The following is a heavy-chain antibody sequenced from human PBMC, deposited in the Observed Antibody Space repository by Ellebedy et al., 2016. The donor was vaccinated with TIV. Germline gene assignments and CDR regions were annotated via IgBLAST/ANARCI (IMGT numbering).Heavy chain of an antibody. CDR1: GGSFSDYY. CDR2: INRNGRT. J-gene: IGHJ4*02. D-gene: IGHD3-10*01. V-gene: IGHV4-34*01. Sequence: MPSETLSLTCAVYGGSFSDYYWTWIRQPPGKGLEWIGEINRNGRTNYNPSLKSRGAISLDTSKNQFSLKLNSLTAADTALYYCARESRGSFNYWGQGVRVTVSS. CDR3: ARESRGSFNY.